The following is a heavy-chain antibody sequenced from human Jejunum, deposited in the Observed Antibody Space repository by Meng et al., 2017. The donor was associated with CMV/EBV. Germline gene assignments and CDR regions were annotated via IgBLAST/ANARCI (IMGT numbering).Heavy chain of an antibody. J-gene: IGHJ4*02. Sequence: SGFTFRKYAMSWVRQAPGQGLEWVAVIYSGGGNTYYADSVKGRFTISREESKNTLHLEMNSLRAEDTAVYYCAKVNCSTTTCTFDYWGQGTLVTVSS. D-gene: IGHD2-2*01. CDR1: GFTFRKYA. CDR2: IYSGGGNT. V-gene: IGHV3-23*03. CDR3: AKVNCSTTTCTFDY.